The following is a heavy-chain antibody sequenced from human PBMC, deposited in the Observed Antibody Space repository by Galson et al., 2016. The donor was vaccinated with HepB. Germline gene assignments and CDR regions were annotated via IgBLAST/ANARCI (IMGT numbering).Heavy chain of an antibody. Sequence: SLRLSCAGSGFTFGAYIISWFRQAPGKGLEWVGAIGSRTSDGPTEYAASVKGRFVLSREDSKSVVFLQMNSLQIDDTAVYYIGKHGGFDYWGQGARVTVSS. CDR1: GFTFGAYI. J-gene: IGHJ4*02. D-gene: IGHD3-16*01. CDR2: IGSRTSDGPT. CDR3: GKHGGFDY. V-gene: IGHV3-49*03.